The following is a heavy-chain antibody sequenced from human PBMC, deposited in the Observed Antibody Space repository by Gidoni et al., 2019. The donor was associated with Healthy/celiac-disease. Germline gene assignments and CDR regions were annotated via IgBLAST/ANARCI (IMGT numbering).Heavy chain of an antibody. J-gene: IGHJ6*02. V-gene: IGHV3-23*04. CDR2: ISGSGGST. CDR1: GFPFHPDA. Sequence: EVQLVQSGGGLVQPGGSLRLSCAASGFPFHPDAMRWLRQAPGKGLEGVSAISGSGGSTYYADSVKGRFTISRDNSKNTLYLQMNSLRAEDTAVYYCAKDGRRYCSGGSCYYYYYGMDVWGQGTTVTVSS. D-gene: IGHD2-15*01. CDR3: AKDGRRYCSGGSCYYYYYGMDV.